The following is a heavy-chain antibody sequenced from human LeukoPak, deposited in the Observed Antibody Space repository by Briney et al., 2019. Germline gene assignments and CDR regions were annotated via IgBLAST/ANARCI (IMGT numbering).Heavy chain of an antibody. CDR3: AKAPGGYSYGYYYYYGMDV. V-gene: IGHV3-30*18. CDR1: GFIFSSFG. D-gene: IGHD5-18*01. J-gene: IGHJ6*02. Sequence: PGRSLRLSCAASGFIFSSFGMHWVRQAPGKGLEWVAVISYDGSNKYYADSVKGRFTISRDNSKTTLFLQMNSLRAEDTAVYYCAKAPGGYSYGYYYYYGMDVWGQGTTVTVSS. CDR2: ISYDGSNK.